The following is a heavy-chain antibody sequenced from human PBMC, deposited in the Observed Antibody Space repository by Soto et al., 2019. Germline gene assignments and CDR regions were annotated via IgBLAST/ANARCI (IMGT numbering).Heavy chain of an antibody. D-gene: IGHD1-1*01. CDR1: GFTLTVYA. Sequence: PGGALRLSCAASGFTLTVYAMTWVRHTPGKGLEWVSGISGSRTYYADSVKGRFTISRDISKNTLYLQMNSLRAEDTAVYYCARDLTNFDYWGQGTLVTVSS. CDR3: ARDLTNFDY. V-gene: IGHV3-23*01. J-gene: IGHJ4*02. CDR2: ISGSRT.